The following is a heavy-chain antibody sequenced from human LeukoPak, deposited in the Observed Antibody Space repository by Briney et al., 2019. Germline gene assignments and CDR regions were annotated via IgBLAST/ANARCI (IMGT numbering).Heavy chain of an antibody. D-gene: IGHD3-3*01. J-gene: IGHJ6*03. CDR2: IWYDGSNK. CDR1: GFTFSSYG. CDR3: AAPITGSGYFDRTPYYMDV. Sequence: GSLRLSCAVSGFTFSSYGMHWVRQAPGKGLEWVAVIWYDGSNKYYADSVKGRFTISRDNSKNTLYLQMNSLRAEDTAVYYCAAPITGSGYFDRTPYYMDVWGKGTTVTVSS. V-gene: IGHV3-33*01.